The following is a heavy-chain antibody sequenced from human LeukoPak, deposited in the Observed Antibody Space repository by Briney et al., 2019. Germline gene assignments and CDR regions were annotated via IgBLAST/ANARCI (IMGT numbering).Heavy chain of an antibody. CDR2: IYSGGST. CDR3: ARDFFAFGGVIALLDY. J-gene: IGHJ4*02. Sequence: GGSLRLSCAASRFTVSSNYMSWVRQAPGKGLEWVSVIYSGGSTYYADSVKGRFTISRDNAKKSLYLQMNSLRGEDMAVYYCARDFFAFGGVIALLDYWGQGTLVTVSS. V-gene: IGHV3-66*01. CDR1: RFTVSSNY. D-gene: IGHD3-16*02.